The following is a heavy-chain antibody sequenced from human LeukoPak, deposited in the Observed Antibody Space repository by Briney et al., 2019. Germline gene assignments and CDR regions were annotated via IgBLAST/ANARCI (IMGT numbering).Heavy chain of an antibody. CDR2: IYYSGST. J-gene: IGHJ4*02. CDR1: GGSISSSSYY. V-gene: IGHV4-39*07. CDR3: ARDPLSSGGFDY. Sequence: SETLSLTCTVSGGSISSSSYYWGWIRQPPGKGLEWIGSIYYSGSTYYNPSLKSRVTISVDTSKNQFSLKLSSVTAADTAVYYCARDPLSSGGFDYWGQGTLVTVSS. D-gene: IGHD3-16*01.